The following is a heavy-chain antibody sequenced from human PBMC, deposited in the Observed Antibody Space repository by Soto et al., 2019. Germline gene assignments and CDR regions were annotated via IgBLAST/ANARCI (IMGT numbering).Heavy chain of an antibody. V-gene: IGHV1-18*04. J-gene: IGHJ4*02. CDR3: ARRYYYDSSGYRTTRKYYFDY. D-gene: IGHD3-22*01. CDR1: GYTFTSYG. Sequence: QVRLVQSGAEVKKPGASVKVSCKASGYTFTSYGISWVRQAPGQGLEWMGWISAYNGNTNYAQKLQGRVTMTTDTSTSTAYMELRSLRSDDTAVYYCARRYYYDSSGYRTTRKYYFDYWGQGTLVTVSS. CDR2: ISAYNGNT.